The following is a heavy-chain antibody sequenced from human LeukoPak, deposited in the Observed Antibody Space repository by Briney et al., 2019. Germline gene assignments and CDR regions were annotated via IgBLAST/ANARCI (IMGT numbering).Heavy chain of an antibody. CDR1: GFTFSNYG. CDR2: ISTSSSYI. D-gene: IGHD3-10*02. Sequence: GGSLRLSCAASGFTFSNYGMSWVRQAPGKGLEWVSFISTSSSYIHNADSVKGRFTISRDNAKNSLYLQMNSLRAEDTAVYYCAELGITMIGGVWGKGTTVTISS. J-gene: IGHJ6*04. CDR3: AELGITMIGGV. V-gene: IGHV3-21*01.